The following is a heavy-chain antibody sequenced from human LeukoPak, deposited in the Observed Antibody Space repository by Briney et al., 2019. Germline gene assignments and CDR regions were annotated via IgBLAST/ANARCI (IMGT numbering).Heavy chain of an antibody. V-gene: IGHV3-30*02. CDR2: IRYDGYIK. J-gene: IGHJ4*02. CDR3: AKALQLGDGNNWLPDF. CDR1: GFTFSTYG. D-gene: IGHD5-24*01. Sequence: GGSLRLSCAASGFTFSTYGMHWGRQAPGKGLEWVTFIRYDGYIKYYAQSVKGRFTISRDNSKNTLYLQMNSLSAEDTAVYYCAKALQLGDGNNWLPDFWGQGTLVTVSS.